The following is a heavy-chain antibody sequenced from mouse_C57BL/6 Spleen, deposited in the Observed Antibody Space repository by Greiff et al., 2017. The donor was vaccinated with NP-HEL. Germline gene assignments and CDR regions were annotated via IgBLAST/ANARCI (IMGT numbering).Heavy chain of an antibody. CDR2: IYPGSGST. CDR1: GYTFTSYW. Sequence: VQLQQSGAELVKPGASVKMSCKASGYTFTSYWITWVKQRPGQGLEWIGDIYPGSGSTNYNEKFKSKATLTVDTSSSTAYMQLSSLTSEDSAVYYCARSRGYYAMDYWGQGTSVTVSS. CDR3: ARSRGYYAMDY. V-gene: IGHV1-55*01. J-gene: IGHJ4*01.